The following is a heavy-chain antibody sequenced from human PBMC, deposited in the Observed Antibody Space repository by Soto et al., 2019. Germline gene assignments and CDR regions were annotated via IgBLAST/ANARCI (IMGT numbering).Heavy chain of an antibody. CDR3: AQAERFWVRFR. CDR2: ISGSGLIA. Sequence: GGSLRLSCSISRFTSGNYAMNWVRQAPGKGLEWLSVISGSGLIAYYADSVKGRFTVSSDKPKSTVVLQLTNLTLEDTAIYYCAQAERFWVRFRWGQGTLVTVSS. CDR1: RFTSGNYA. D-gene: IGHD6-19*01. V-gene: IGHV3-23*01. J-gene: IGHJ4*02.